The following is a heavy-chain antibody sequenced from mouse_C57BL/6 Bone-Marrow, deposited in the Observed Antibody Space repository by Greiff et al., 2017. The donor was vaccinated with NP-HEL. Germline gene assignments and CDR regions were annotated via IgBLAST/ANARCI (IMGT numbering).Heavy chain of an antibody. CDR3: TLPRYYFDY. Sequence: VQLQQSGAELVRPGASVTLSCTASGFNIKDDYMHWVKQRPEQGLEWIGWIDPEKGDTEYASKFQGKATITADTSSNTAYLQLSSLTSEDTAVYYCTLPRYYFDYWGQGTTLTVSS. V-gene: IGHV14-4*01. CDR2: IDPEKGDT. J-gene: IGHJ2*01. CDR1: GFNIKDDY.